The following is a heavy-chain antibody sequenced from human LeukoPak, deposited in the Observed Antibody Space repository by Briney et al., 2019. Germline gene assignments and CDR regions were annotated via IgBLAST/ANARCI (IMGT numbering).Heavy chain of an antibody. D-gene: IGHD2-2*01. CDR3: ARGGSSTNNWFDP. CDR2: IIPIFGTA. J-gene: IGHJ5*02. CDR1: GGTFSSYA. V-gene: IGHV1-69*05. Sequence: SVKVSCKASGGTFSSYAISWVRQAPGQGLEWMGGIIPIFGTANYAQKFQGRVTITTDESTSTAYMELSSLRSEDTAVYYCARGGSSTNNWFDPWGQGTLVIVSS.